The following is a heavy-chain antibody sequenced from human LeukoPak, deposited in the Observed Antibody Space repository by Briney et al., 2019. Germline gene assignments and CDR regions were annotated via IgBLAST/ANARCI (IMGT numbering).Heavy chain of an antibody. D-gene: IGHD5-24*01. CDR3: ARDRDGYNY. CDR1: GFTFRNSL. V-gene: IGHV3-74*01. J-gene: IGHJ4*02. Sequence: GGPLSLPCAASGFTFRNSLMHWVRQVPGKGLVCVARIDTDGSTTHYADSVKGRFTISRDNAKNTLYLQMNSLRAEDTAVYYCARDRDGYNYWGQGTLVTVSS. CDR2: IDTDGSTT.